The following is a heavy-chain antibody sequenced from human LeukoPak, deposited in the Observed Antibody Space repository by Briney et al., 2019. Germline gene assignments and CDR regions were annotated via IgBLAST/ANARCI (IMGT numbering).Heavy chain of an antibody. V-gene: IGHV3-9*01. D-gene: IGHD6-19*01. Sequence: PGGSLRLSCAASGITFDDYAMHWVRQAPGKGLEWVSGISWNSGSIGYADSVKGRFTISRDNAKNSLYLQMNSLRAEDTALYYCALSSGWFYYFDYWGQGTLVTVSS. J-gene: IGHJ4*02. CDR2: ISWNSGSI. CDR3: ALSSGWFYYFDY. CDR1: GITFDDYA.